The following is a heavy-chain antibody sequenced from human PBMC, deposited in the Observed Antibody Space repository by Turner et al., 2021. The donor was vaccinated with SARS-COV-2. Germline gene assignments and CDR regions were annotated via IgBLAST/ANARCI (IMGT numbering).Heavy chain of an antibody. CDR1: GFTFSDAY. J-gene: IGHJ5*02. CDR3: TGRGKVSYTWFDP. V-gene: IGHV3-15*01. Sequence: EVQLVESGGGLVKPGGSLRLSCAASGFTFSDAYMSWVRQAPGKGLEWVGRIKSKTDGGTTDYAAPVKGRFTISRDDSENNLYLQMNSLKTEDTAVYYCTGRGKVSYTWFDPWGQGTLVTVSS. D-gene: IGHD2-8*01. CDR2: IKSKTDGGTT.